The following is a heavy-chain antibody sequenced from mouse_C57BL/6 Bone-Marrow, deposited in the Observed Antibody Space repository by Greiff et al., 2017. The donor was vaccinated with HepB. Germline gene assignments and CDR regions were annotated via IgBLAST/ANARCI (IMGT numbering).Heavy chain of an antibody. CDR1: GYTFTTYP. D-gene: IGHD2-3*01. J-gene: IGHJ4*01. CDR3: ARRRLLHYAMDY. Sequence: VQLQQSGAELVKPGASVKMSCKASGYTFTTYPIEWMKQNHGKSLEWIGNFHPYNDDTKYNEKFKGKATLTLEKSSSTVYLELSRLTSDDSAVYYCARRRLLHYAMDYWGQGTSVTVSS. CDR2: FHPYNDDT. V-gene: IGHV1-47*01.